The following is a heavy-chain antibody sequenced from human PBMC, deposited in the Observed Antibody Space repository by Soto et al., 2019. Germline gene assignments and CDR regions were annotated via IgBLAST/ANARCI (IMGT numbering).Heavy chain of an antibody. CDR2: IYYSGST. Sequence: SETLSLTCTVSGGSSSSSSYYCGWIRQPPGKGLEWIGSIYYSGSTYYNPSLKSRVTISVDTSKNQFSLKLSSVTAADTAVYYCARHGSRTMIVVVIDYWGQGTLVT. CDR3: ARHGSRTMIVVVIDY. D-gene: IGHD3-22*01. CDR1: GGSSSSSSYY. V-gene: IGHV4-39*01. J-gene: IGHJ4*02.